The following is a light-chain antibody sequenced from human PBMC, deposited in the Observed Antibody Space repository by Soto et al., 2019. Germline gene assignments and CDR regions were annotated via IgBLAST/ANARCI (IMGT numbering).Light chain of an antibody. V-gene: IGKV1-5*01. CDR3: QQYENYWT. CDR1: QSISSW. Sequence: DIQMTQSPSTLSATAGDRATITCRASQSISSWLAWYQHKPGKAPKLLIYDASNVDSGVPSRFSGSGSGTEFSLTISNLQPDDCATYYCQQYENYWTFGQGTKVDIK. J-gene: IGKJ1*01. CDR2: DAS.